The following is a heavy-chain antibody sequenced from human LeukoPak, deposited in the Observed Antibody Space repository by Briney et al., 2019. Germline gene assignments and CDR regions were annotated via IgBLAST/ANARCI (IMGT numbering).Heavy chain of an antibody. D-gene: IGHD3-16*02. CDR2: IYHTGST. CDR3: ARDKDDYVWRTYRW. V-gene: IGHV4-38-2*01. Sequence: SETLSLTCAVSGYSISSGYYWGWVRQAPGKGLEWIGSIYHTGSTDYNPSLKSRLTISVDMSKNQLSLNLRSVTAADTAVYYCARDKDDYVWRTYRWWGQGMLVTVSS. J-gene: IGHJ4*02. CDR1: GYSISSGYY.